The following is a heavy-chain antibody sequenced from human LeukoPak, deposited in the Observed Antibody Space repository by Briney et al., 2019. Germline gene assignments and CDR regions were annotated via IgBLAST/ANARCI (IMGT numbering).Heavy chain of an antibody. CDR1: GFTFSSYS. V-gene: IGHV3-21*01. CDR3: ARDFAVAGKHQY. Sequence: GGSLRLSCAASGFTFSSYSMNWVRQAPGKGLEWVSSISSSSSYIYYADSVKGRFTISRDNAKNSLYLQMNSLRAEDTAVYYCARDFAVAGKHQYWGQGNLVTVSS. CDR2: ISSSSSYI. J-gene: IGHJ4*02. D-gene: IGHD6-19*01.